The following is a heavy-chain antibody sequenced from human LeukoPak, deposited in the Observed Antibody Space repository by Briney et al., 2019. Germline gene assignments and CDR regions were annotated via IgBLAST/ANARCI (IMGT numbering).Heavy chain of an antibody. J-gene: IGHJ6*02. CDR1: GDTFSNYY. V-gene: IGHV1-46*01. D-gene: IGHD3-10*01. CDR2: INPSDGST. CDR3: ARGGSENYYYYGMDV. Sequence: ASVKISCKASGDTFSNYYIHWVRQAPGQGLEWMGIINPSDGIINPSDGSTTYAQKFQDRVTMTRDTSISTAYMELSRLRSDDTAVYYCARGGSENYYYYGMDVWGQGTTVTVSS.